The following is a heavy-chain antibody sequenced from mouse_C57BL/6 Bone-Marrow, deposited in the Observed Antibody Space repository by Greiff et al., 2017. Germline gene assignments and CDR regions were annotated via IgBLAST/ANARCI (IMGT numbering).Heavy chain of an antibody. CDR2: IDPSDSNT. CDR1: GYTFTSYW. V-gene: IGHV1-69*01. J-gene: IGHJ3*01. Sequence: VQLQQPGAELVMPGASVKLSCKASGYTFTSYWMHWVKQRPGQGLEWIGEIDPSDSNTNYNQKFKGKSTLTVEKSSSTAYMQLSSLTSEDSAVYYCARSSWFAYWGQGTLVTVSA. CDR3: ARSSWFAY.